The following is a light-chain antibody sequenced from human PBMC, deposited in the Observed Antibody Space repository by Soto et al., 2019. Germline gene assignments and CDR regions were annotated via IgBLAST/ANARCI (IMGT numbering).Light chain of an antibody. CDR2: WAS. V-gene: IGKV4-1*01. CDR1: QSLLYTSNNKNY. CDR3: QQYYSLPLT. J-gene: IGKJ4*01. Sequence: IVMTHSPDSLAVSLGERATINCKSSQSLLYTSNNKNYLAWFQQKPGQPPRLLIYWASTRESGVPDRFSGSGSGTDFTLTISSLQSEDVAVYYCQQYYSLPLTFGGGTKVDIK.